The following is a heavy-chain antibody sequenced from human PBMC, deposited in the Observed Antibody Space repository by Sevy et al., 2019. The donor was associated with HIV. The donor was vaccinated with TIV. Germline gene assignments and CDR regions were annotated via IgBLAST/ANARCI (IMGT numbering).Heavy chain of an antibody. CDR3: ASDRIAAADHYFDY. Sequence: GGSMRLSCAASGFTFSVYYMSWIRQAPGKGLEWVSYISSRSSYTNYADSVRGRFTISRDNAKNSLYLQMNSLRAEDTAVYYCASDRIAAADHYFDYWGQGSLVTVSS. CDR1: GFTFSVYY. V-gene: IGHV3-11*06. D-gene: IGHD6-13*01. CDR2: ISSRSSYT. J-gene: IGHJ4*02.